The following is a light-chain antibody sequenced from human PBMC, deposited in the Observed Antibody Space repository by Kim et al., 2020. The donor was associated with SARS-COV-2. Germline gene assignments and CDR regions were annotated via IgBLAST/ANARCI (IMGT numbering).Light chain of an antibody. Sequence: LAPGERATLSCRVSRSVGTFLAWYQQKSGQAPRLLIYDASNRATGIPARFSGSGSGTDFTLTISSLEPEDFAVYYCEQRRSWPLTFGGGTKVDIK. CDR1: RSVGTF. J-gene: IGKJ4*01. V-gene: IGKV3-11*01. CDR3: EQRRSWPLT. CDR2: DAS.